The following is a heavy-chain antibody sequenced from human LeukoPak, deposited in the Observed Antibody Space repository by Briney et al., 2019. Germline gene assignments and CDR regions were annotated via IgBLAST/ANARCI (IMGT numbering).Heavy chain of an antibody. CDR2: ISSSGSTK. V-gene: IGHV3-48*02. CDR3: ARERGNYLRY. CDR1: GVTFSSYS. D-gene: IGHD3-3*01. J-gene: IGHJ4*02. Sequence: PGGSLRLSCVASGVTFSSYSMNWVRQAPGKGLERVSYISSSGSTKNYADSVMGRFAVSRDNAENTLYLQMNSLRDDDTAVYYCARERGNYLRYWGQGTLVTVSS.